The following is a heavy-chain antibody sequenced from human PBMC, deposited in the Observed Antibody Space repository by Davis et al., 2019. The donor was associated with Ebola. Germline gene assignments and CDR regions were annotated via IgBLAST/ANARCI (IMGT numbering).Heavy chain of an antibody. CDR3: ARSRITIAPHNWFDP. V-gene: IGHV1-18*04. CDR2: INPHNGNT. CDR1: GYTFTSYG. Sequence: ASVKVSCKASGYTFTSYGITWVRQAPGQGLEWMGWINPHNGNTNYAQNVQGRVTMTTDTSTSTAYMELRSLRSDDTAVYYCARSRITIAPHNWFDPWGQGTLVTVSS. J-gene: IGHJ5*02. D-gene: IGHD3-9*01.